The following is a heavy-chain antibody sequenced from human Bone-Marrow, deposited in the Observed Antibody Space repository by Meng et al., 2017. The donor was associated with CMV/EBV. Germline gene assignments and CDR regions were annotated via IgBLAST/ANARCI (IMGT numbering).Heavy chain of an antibody. J-gene: IGHJ4*02. D-gene: IGHD4-17*01. V-gene: IGHV3-33*06. Sequence: SCAASGCTFSSYGMHWVRQAPGKGLEWVALIWSDGSNKYFADSVKGRFTISRDNSKNTLYLQMNSLRVGDTAVYYCAKGGHGDYADYWGQGTLVTVSS. CDR1: GCTFSSYG. CDR3: AKGGHGDYADY. CDR2: IWSDGSNK.